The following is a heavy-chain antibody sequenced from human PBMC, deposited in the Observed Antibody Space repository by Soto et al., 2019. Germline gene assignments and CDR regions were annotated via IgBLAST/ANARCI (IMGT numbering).Heavy chain of an antibody. V-gene: IGHV3-30-3*01. D-gene: IGHD4-4*01. J-gene: IGHJ2*01. CDR2: ISYDGSNK. Sequence: QVQLVESGGGVVQPGRSLRLSCAASGFTFSSYAMHWVRQAPGKGLEWVAVISYDGSNKYYTDSVKGRFTISRDNXKXMLYLQMNSLRAEDTAVYYCARPLWRDDYNWGYFDLWGRGTLVTVSS. CDR1: GFTFSSYA. CDR3: ARPLWRDDYNWGYFDL.